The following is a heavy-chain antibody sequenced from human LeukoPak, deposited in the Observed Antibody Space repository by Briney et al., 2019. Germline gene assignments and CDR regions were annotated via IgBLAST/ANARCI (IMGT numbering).Heavy chain of an antibody. CDR2: INYSGNT. V-gene: IGHV4-39*02. D-gene: IGHD3-16*01. CDR1: SGSISGSDYY. Sequence: SESLSLTCTVSSGSISGSDYYWCWIRQPPGKRLEWIGSINYSGNTYYDSSHKSRVTISVDTSKNHFSLRLSSVTAADTAVYYCARLVLSYGNAFDHWGQGTLVTVSS. J-gene: IGHJ4*02. CDR3: ARLVLSYGNAFDH.